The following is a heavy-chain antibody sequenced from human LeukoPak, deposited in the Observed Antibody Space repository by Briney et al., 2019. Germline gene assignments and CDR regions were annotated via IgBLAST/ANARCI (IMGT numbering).Heavy chain of an antibody. V-gene: IGHV4-59*08. D-gene: IGHD3-10*01. J-gene: IGHJ4*02. Sequence: PSETLSLTCTVSGGSISSYYWSWIRQPPGKGLEWIGYIYYSGSTKYNPSLKSRVTMTVDTSKNQFSQKLSSVTAADTAVYYCARHRGSGSPYFDYWGQGTLVTVSS. CDR1: GGSISSYY. CDR3: ARHRGSGSPYFDY. CDR2: IYYSGST.